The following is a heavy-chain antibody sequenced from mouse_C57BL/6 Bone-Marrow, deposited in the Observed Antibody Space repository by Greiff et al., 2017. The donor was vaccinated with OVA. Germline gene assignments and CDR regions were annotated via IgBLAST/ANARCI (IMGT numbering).Heavy chain of an antibody. J-gene: IGHJ2*01. CDR1: GYTFTSYW. CDR3: ARTGDGRAY. Sequence: VQLQQPGAELVMPGASVKLSCKASGYTFTSYWMHWVKQRPGQGLEWIGEIDPSDSYTKYNQKFKGKSTLTVDKSSSTAYMQRSSLTSDDSAVYCCARTGDGRAYWGQGTTLTVSA. CDR2: IDPSDSYT. V-gene: IGHV1-69*01. D-gene: IGHD2-3*01.